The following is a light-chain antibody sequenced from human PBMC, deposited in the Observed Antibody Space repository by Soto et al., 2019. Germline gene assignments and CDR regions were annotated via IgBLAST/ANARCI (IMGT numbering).Light chain of an antibody. CDR2: GAS. CDR3: QQYGSSPPRT. J-gene: IGKJ1*01. Sequence: EIVLTQSPLSLPVTPGEPASISCRSSQSLLHSTGFNYLDWYQQKPGQAPRLLIYGASTRATDVPDRFSGSGSGADFTLTISILEPEDFAVYYCQQYGSSPPRTFGQGTKVDTK. CDR1: QSLLHSTGFNY. V-gene: IGKV3-20*01.